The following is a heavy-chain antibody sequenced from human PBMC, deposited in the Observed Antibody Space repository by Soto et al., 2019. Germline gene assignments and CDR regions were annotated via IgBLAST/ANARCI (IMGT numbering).Heavy chain of an antibody. CDR3: ARDRLTYYDFWSGYPPGVSYMDV. Sequence: GGSLRLSCAASGFTFSSYWMHWVRQAPGKGPVWVSRINSDGSSTTYADSVRGRFTISRDNAKNTLYLQMNSLRAEDTAVYYCARDRLTYYDFWSGYPPGVSYMDVWGKGTTVTVSS. D-gene: IGHD3-3*01. J-gene: IGHJ6*03. V-gene: IGHV3-74*01. CDR2: INSDGSST. CDR1: GFTFSSYW.